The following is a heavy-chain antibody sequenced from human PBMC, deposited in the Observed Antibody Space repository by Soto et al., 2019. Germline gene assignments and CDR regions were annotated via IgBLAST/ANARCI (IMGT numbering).Heavy chain of an antibody. Sequence: QVQLVESGGGVVQPGRSLRLSCAASGFTFSSYGMHWVRQAPGKGLEWVAVIWYDGSNKYYADSVKGRFTISRDNSKNTLYLQMNSLRAEDTAVYYCARDGTYSSSWYGRYGMDVWGQGTTVTVSS. J-gene: IGHJ6*02. D-gene: IGHD6-13*01. CDR2: IWYDGSNK. CDR1: GFTFSSYG. V-gene: IGHV3-33*01. CDR3: ARDGTYSSSWYGRYGMDV.